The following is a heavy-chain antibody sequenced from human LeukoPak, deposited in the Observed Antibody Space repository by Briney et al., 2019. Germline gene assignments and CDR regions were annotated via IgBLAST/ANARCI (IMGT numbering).Heavy chain of an antibody. CDR3: ARVRSGYYPLDYYYYMDV. V-gene: IGHV1-18*01. CDR2: ISAYNGNT. CDR1: GYTFTSYG. J-gene: IGHJ6*03. Sequence: ASVKVSCKASGYTFTSYGISWVRQAPGQGLEWMGWISAYNGNTNYAQKLQGRVTMTTDTSTSTAYMELRSLRSDDTAVYYYARVRSGYYPLDYYYYMDVWGKGTTVTVSS. D-gene: IGHD3-3*01.